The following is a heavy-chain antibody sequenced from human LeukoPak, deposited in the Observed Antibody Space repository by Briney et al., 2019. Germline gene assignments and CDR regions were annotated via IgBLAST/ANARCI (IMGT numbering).Heavy chain of an antibody. CDR2: LNPSGGST. CDR3: ARLGGYCSSTSCPPHYYYGMDV. V-gene: IGHV1-46*01. J-gene: IGHJ6*02. CDR1: GYTVTSYY. D-gene: IGHD2-2*03. Sequence: ASVKVSCKASGYTVTSYYMHWVRQAPGQGLEWMGILNPSGGSTSYAQKFQGRATLTRATSTSTVYMELSSLRSEDTAVYYCARLGGYCSSTSCPPHYYYGMDVWGQGTTVTVSS.